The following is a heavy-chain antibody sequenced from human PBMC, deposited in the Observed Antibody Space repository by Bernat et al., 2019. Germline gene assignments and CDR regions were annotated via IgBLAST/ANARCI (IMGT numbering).Heavy chain of an antibody. V-gene: IGHV1-18*01. CDR3: ARPNAFYYYYGMDV. Sequence: QVQLVQSGAEVKKPGASVKVSCKPSVYTFTSYGFSWVRQAPGQGLEWMGWISAYNGNTNYAQKLQGRVTMTTDTSTSTAYMELRSLISDDTAVYYCARPNAFYYYYGMDVWGQGTTVTVSS. J-gene: IGHJ6*02. CDR2: ISAYNGNT. CDR1: VYTFTSYG.